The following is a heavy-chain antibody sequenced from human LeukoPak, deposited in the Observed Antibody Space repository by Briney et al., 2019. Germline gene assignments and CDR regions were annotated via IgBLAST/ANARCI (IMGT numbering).Heavy chain of an antibody. Sequence: ASVKVSCKASGYTFTSYDINWVRQATGQGLEWMGWMNPNSGNTGYAQKFQGRVTMTRNTSISTAYMELSSLRSEDTAVYYCARAKGSSGPPKLYYFDYWGQGTLVTVSS. J-gene: IGHJ4*02. CDR1: GYTFTSYD. CDR2: MNPNSGNT. V-gene: IGHV1-8*01. CDR3: ARAKGSSGPPKLYYFDY. D-gene: IGHD3-22*01.